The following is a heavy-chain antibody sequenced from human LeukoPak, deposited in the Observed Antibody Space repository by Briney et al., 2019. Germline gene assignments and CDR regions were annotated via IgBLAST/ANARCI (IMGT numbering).Heavy chain of an antibody. J-gene: IGHJ3*02. CDR2: ISYDGGNK. CDR3: AKDFSRGYNAFDI. D-gene: IGHD3-22*01. CDR1: GFTFSSYG. V-gene: IGHV3-30*18. Sequence: GGSLRLSCAASGFTFSSYGMHWVRQAPGKGLEWVAVISYDGGNKYYADSVKGRFTISRDNSKNTLYLQMNSLRAEDTAVYYCAKDFSRGYNAFDIWGQGTMVTVSS.